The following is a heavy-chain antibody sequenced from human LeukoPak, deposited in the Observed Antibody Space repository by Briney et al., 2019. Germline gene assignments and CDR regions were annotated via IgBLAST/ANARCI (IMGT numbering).Heavy chain of an antibody. CDR3: ATSPRPALANWFDP. V-gene: IGHV4-59*01. Sequence: SETLCLTCSVSGGSISSYYWSWIRQLPGKGLQWIGYIHYSGSSNYNPSLKGRVTMSVDTSKSQFSLKLTSVTAADTAVYYCATSPRPALANWFDPWGQGTLVTVSS. D-gene: IGHD2-15*01. J-gene: IGHJ5*02. CDR1: GGSISSYY. CDR2: IHYSGSS.